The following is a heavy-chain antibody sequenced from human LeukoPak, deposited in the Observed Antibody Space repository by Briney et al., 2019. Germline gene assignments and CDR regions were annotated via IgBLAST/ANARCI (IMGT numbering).Heavy chain of an antibody. V-gene: IGHV4-34*01. CDR3: ARSVSYYYDGSARGAFDI. CDR1: GESFSGYY. CDR2: INHSGST. D-gene: IGHD3-22*01. Sequence: NPSETLSLTCAVYGESFSGYYWSWIRQPPGKGLEWIGEINHSGSTNYNPSLKSRVTISVDTSKNQFSLKLSSVTAADTAVYYCARSVSYYYDGSARGAFDIWGQGTMVTVSS. J-gene: IGHJ3*02.